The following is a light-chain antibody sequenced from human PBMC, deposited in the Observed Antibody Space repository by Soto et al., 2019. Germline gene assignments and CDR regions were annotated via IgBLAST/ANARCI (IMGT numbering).Light chain of an antibody. CDR1: SSNIGAGYD. CDR2: NNY. J-gene: IGLJ1*01. V-gene: IGLV1-40*01. CDR3: QCYDSSLSGYV. Sequence: QSVLTQPPSVSGAQGQRVTISCTGSSSNIGAGYDVHWFQQLPGTAPKLLIYNNYNRPSGVPDRFSGSKSGTSASLAITGLQAEDEADFYCQCYDSSLSGYVFGSGTKVTVL.